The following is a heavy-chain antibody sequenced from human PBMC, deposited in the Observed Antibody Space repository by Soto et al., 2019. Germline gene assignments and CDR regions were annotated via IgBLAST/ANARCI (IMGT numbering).Heavy chain of an antibody. Sequence: EVQLVESGGDLVQPGGSLRLSCAASGFTFSNYPMYWVRQTPGKGLVWVSRISSDGRSTIYADSVKGRFTISRDNARNTRYLQMNTLRAEDTAVYYCGRVGNGEGYYWGQGTLVTVSS. V-gene: IGHV3-74*01. CDR3: GRVGNGEGYY. D-gene: IGHD2-8*01. J-gene: IGHJ4*02. CDR2: ISSDGRST. CDR1: GFTFSNYP.